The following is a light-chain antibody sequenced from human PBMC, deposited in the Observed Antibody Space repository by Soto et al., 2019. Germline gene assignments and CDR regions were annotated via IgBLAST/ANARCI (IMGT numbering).Light chain of an antibody. CDR1: QSVNSRF. J-gene: IGKJ3*01. V-gene: IGKV3-20*01. Sequence: EIVLTQSPGTLSLSPGERATLSCRASQSVNSRFLAWYQQKPGQAPSLLIYGVSSRATVIPDRFSGSGSGTDFTLIISRLEPEDFAVYYCQHYDGPPFTFGPGTKVDIK. CDR2: GVS. CDR3: QHYDGPPFT.